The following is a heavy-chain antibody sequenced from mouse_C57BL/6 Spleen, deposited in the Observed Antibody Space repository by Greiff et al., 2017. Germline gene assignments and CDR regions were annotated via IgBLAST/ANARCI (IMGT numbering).Heavy chain of an antibody. CDR2: ISNLAYSI. Sequence: DVMLVESGGGLVQPGGSLKLSCAASGFTFSDYGMAWVRQAPRKGPEWVAFISNLAYSIYYADTVTGRFTISRENAKNTLYLEMSSLRSEDTAMYYCARPTVTGYFDVWGTGTTVTVSS. J-gene: IGHJ1*03. CDR1: GFTFSDYG. V-gene: IGHV5-15*01. CDR3: ARPTVTGYFDV. D-gene: IGHD2-12*01.